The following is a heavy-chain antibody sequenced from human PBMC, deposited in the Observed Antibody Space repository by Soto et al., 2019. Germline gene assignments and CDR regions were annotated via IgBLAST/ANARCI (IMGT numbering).Heavy chain of an antibody. CDR3: ASTTVVVAAPHFDY. V-gene: IGHV1-69*06. D-gene: IGHD2-15*01. Sequence: QVQLVQSGAEVKKPGSSVKVSCKASGGTFSSYAISWVRQAPGQGLEWMGGIIPIFGTANYAQKFQGRVTITAYKSTSTAYMELSSLRSEDTAVYYCASTTVVVAAPHFDYWGQGTLVTVSS. CDR1: GGTFSSYA. J-gene: IGHJ4*02. CDR2: IIPIFGTA.